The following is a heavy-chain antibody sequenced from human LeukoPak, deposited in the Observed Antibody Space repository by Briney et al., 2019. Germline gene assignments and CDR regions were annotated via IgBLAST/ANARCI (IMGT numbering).Heavy chain of an antibody. CDR2: IKGDGSET. CDR3: AREEVKSFDN. J-gene: IGHJ4*02. Sequence: GGSLRLSCAASGFTFSSYAMSWVRQALGKGLEWVANIKGDGSETSYVTSVRGRFTISRDNAKNSLYLQMNNLRVEDTAVYYCAREEVKSFDNWGQGTLVTVSS. CDR1: GFTFSSYA. V-gene: IGHV3-7*03.